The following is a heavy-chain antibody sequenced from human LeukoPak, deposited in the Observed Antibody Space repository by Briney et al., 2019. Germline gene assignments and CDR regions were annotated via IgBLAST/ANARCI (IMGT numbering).Heavy chain of an antibody. CDR1: GLTFSDYW. D-gene: IGHD3-3*01. V-gene: IGHV3-7*01. J-gene: IGHJ4*02. Sequence: GGSLRLSCAASGLTFSDYWMSWARQAPGKGLEWVANIKGDGTEKFYVDSVKGRFTISRDNAKNSLYLQMNSLRAEDTAVYYCARDLSRYYDFWSGSYSSASSDYWGQGTLVTVSS. CDR2: IKGDGTEK. CDR3: ARDLSRYYDFWSGSYSSASSDY.